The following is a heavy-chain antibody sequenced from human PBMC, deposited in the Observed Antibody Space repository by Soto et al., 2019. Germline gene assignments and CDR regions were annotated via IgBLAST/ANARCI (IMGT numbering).Heavy chain of an antibody. Sequence: EVQLVESGGGLLQPGGSLRLSCAVSGSTFSNDWMHWVRQAPGKGLVWVSHINSDGSSTNYADFAKGRFTIARDNAKNTVYLQMNSLRAEVTAVYYGARDRSYSLDVWGQGTAVTVSS. CDR2: INSDGSST. CDR1: GSTFSNDW. CDR3: ARDRSYSLDV. V-gene: IGHV3-74*01. J-gene: IGHJ6*02.